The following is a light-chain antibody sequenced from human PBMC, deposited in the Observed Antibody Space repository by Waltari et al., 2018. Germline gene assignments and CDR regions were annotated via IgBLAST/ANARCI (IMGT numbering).Light chain of an antibody. V-gene: IGLV4-69*01. Sequence: QLVLTQSPSASASLGASVKLTCTLSSGPSTHVLAWLQKRPERGPRYLMKVNSDGSHNKGDEIPDRFSGSSSGAEHYLTISSLQSEDEADYYCQTGGHGTWVFGGGTKLTVL. CDR2: VNSDGSH. CDR3: QTGGHGTWV. CDR1: SGPSTHV. J-gene: IGLJ3*02.